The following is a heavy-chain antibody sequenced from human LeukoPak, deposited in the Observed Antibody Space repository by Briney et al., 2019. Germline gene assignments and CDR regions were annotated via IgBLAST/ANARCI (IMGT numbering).Heavy chain of an antibody. CDR3: ARVSRIAAAAFDY. D-gene: IGHD6-13*01. CDR1: GGTLSSYA. Sequence: GASVKVSCKASGGTLSSYAISWVRQAPGQGLEWMGGIIPIFDTANYAQKFQGRVTITTDESTSTAYMELSSLRSEDTAVYYCARVSRIAAAAFDYWGQGTLVTVSS. J-gene: IGHJ4*02. CDR2: IIPIFDTA. V-gene: IGHV1-69*05.